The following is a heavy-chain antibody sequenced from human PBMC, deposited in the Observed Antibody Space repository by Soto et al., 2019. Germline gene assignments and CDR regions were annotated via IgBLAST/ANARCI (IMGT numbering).Heavy chain of an antibody. D-gene: IGHD3-16*01. J-gene: IGHJ6*02. Sequence: GASVKVSCKASGYTFTSYDINWVRQATGQGLEWMGWMNPNSGNTGYAQKFQGRVTMTRNTSISTAYMELSSLRSEDTAVYYCARGGRVDPCSASYYYYGMDVWGQGTTVTVS. CDR2: MNPNSGNT. V-gene: IGHV1-8*01. CDR1: GYTFTSYD. CDR3: ARGGRVDPCSASYYYYGMDV.